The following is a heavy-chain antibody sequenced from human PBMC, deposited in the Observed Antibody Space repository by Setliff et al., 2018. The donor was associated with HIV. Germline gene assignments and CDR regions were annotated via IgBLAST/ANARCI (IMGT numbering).Heavy chain of an antibody. V-gene: IGHV4-39*01. D-gene: IGHD3-22*01. J-gene: IGHJ1*01. Sequence: SETLSLTCTVSGGSISSSTYYWGWIRQPPGKGLEWIGSISYVGSTYYNSSLKRRVTISVDTSKNQFSLNLNSVTAADTAVYYCARLLAAYDQRYFQHWGQGTLVTVSS. CDR1: GGSISSSTYY. CDR3: ARLLAAYDQRYFQH. CDR2: ISYVGST.